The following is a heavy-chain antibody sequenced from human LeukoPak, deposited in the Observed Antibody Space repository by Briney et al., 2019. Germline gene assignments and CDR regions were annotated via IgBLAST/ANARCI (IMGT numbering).Heavy chain of an antibody. D-gene: IGHD3-10*01. CDR3: ATSRFYYYPYY. Sequence: QSGGSLRLSCAASGFTFSSYGMSWVRQAPGKGLEWVSAISGSGGSTFYADSVKGRFTISRDNPKNTLFLQMNSLRAEDTAVYYCATSRFYYYPYYWGQGTLVTVSS. J-gene: IGHJ4*02. V-gene: IGHV3-23*01. CDR1: GFTFSSYG. CDR2: ISGSGGST.